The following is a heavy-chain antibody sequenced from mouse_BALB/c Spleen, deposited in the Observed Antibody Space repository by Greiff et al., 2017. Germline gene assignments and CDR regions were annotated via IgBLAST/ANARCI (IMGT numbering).Heavy chain of an antibody. J-gene: IGHJ4*01. CDR2: ISCYNGAT. CDR3: ARELGRNYAMDY. D-gene: IGHD4-1*01. Sequence: LVKTGASVKISCKASGYSFTGYYMHWVKQSHGKSLEWIGYISCYNGATSYNQKFKGKATFTVDTSSSTAYMQFNSLTSEDSAVYYCARELGRNYAMDYWGQGTSDTVSS. CDR1: GYSFTGYY. V-gene: IGHV1S34*01.